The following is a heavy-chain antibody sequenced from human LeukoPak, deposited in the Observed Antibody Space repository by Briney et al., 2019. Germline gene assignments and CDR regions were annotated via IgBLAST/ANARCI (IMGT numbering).Heavy chain of an antibody. CDR3: ARVAYQRGSPYDY. CDR2: INPNSGGT. Sequence: GASVTVSCKASGYTFTGYYMHWVRQAPGQGLEWMGWINPNSGGTNYAQKFQGRVTMTRDTSISTAYMELSRLRSDDTAVYYCARVAYQRGSPYDYWGQGTLVTVSS. J-gene: IGHJ4*02. V-gene: IGHV1-2*02. CDR1: GYTFTGYY. D-gene: IGHD2-2*01.